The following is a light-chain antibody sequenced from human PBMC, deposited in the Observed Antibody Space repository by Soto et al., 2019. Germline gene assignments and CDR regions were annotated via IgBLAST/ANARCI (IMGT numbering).Light chain of an antibody. CDR1: STDVGGYDY. CDR2: DVT. Sequence: QSALTQPRSVSGSPGQSVTISCTGTSTDVGGYDYVSWYQQRPGKAPKLMLYDVTRRPSGVPLRFSGSKSGITASLTISGLQAEDEADYYCCSYAGRIVAVFGGGTKLTVL. CDR3: CSYAGRIVAV. J-gene: IGLJ2*01. V-gene: IGLV2-11*01.